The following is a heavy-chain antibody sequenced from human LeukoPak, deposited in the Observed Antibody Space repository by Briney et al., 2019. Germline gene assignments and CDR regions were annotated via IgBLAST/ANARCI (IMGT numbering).Heavy chain of an antibody. CDR1: GFTFSSYW. CDR3: ARSDFWSGYAQFDY. D-gene: IGHD3-3*01. J-gene: IGHJ4*02. V-gene: IGHV3-7*01. Sequence: PGGSLRLSCAAPGFTFSSYWMSWVRQAPGKGLEWVANIKQDGSEKYYVDSVKGRFTISRDNAKNSLYLQMNSLRAEDTAVYYCARSDFWSGYAQFDYWGQGTLVTVSS. CDR2: IKQDGSEK.